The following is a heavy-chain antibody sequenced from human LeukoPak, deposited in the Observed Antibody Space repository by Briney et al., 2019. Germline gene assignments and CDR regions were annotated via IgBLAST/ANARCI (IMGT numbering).Heavy chain of an antibody. J-gene: IGHJ5*02. D-gene: IGHD6-13*01. CDR2: ISGSGGST. CDR1: GFTFSSYA. CDR3: AKVPSYRIAAAANNWFDP. Sequence: PGGSLRLSCAASGFTFSSYAMSWVRQAPGKGLEWVSAISGSGGSTYYADSVKGRFTISRDNSKNTLYLQMNSLRAEDTAVYYCAKVPSYRIAAAANNWFDPWGQGTLVTVSS. V-gene: IGHV3-23*01.